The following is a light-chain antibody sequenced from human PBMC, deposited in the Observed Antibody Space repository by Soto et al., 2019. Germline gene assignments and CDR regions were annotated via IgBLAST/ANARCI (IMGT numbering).Light chain of an antibody. CDR3: SSYTSSSLYV. CDR2: DVS. V-gene: IGLV2-14*01. J-gene: IGLJ1*01. CDR1: SSDVGGYNY. Sequence: QSALTQPASVSGSPGQSITISCTGTSSDVGGYNYVSWYQQHPGKANKLMIYDVSNRPSGVSNRFSASKSGNTASLTISGLHAEDDADYYCSSYTSSSLYVFGTGTKLTVL.